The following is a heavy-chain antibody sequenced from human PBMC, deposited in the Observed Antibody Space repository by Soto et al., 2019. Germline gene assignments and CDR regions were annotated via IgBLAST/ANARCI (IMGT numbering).Heavy chain of an antibody. CDR1: GYTFTSYG. Sequence: ASVKVSCKASGYTFTSYGVSWVRQVPGQGLEWMGWISAYNGNTNYAQKLQGRVTMTTDTSTSTAYMELSSLRSDDTAVYYFARVDNKETYYYYYMDVWGQGTTVTVSS. D-gene: IGHD1-20*01. CDR2: ISAYNGNT. V-gene: IGHV1-18*01. J-gene: IGHJ6*02. CDR3: ARVDNKETYYYYYMDV.